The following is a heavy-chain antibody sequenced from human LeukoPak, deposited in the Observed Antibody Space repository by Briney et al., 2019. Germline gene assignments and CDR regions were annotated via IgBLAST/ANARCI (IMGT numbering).Heavy chain of an antibody. Sequence: PGGSLRLSCAASGFTFSSYAMSWVRQAPGKGLEWVSAISGSGGSTYYADSVKGRFTISRDNSKNTLYLQMNNLRAEDTAVYYCAKHRSGIAASGSNYWGQGTLVSVSS. V-gene: IGHV3-23*01. CDR3: AKHRSGIAASGSNY. D-gene: IGHD6-13*01. CDR2: ISGSGGST. J-gene: IGHJ4*02. CDR1: GFTFSSYA.